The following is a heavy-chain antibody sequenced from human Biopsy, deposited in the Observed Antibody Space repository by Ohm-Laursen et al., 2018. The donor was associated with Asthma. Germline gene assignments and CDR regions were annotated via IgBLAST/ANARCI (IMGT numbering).Heavy chain of an antibody. CDR3: ARGYSGYDRIQYYYNGMDV. CDR2: ILTKFDIT. CDR1: GGSFSNFA. Sequence: SVKVSCKASGGSFSNFAFSWVRQAPGHGLEWMGTILTKFDITSYAEKFQGRVTIIADESTSTCYMELRSLTSGDTAVYFCARGYSGYDRIQYYYNGMDVWGQGTTVTVS. D-gene: IGHD5-12*01. J-gene: IGHJ6*02. V-gene: IGHV1-69*13.